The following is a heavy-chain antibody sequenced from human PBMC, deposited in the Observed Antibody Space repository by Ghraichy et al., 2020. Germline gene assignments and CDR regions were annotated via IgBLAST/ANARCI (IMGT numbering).Heavy chain of an antibody. V-gene: IGHV3-48*02. CDR1: GFTFNTYS. CDR3: ARKGSIILVPSATQWSDGFDI. CDR2: ISSTGRTI. D-gene: IGHD3-22*01. J-gene: IGHJ3*02. Sequence: GGSLRLSCAASGFTFNTYSMNWVRQAPGKGLEWISYISSTGRTIFYADSVKGRFTISRDNAKNSLYLQMSSMRDDDTAVYYCARKGSIILVPSATQWSDGFDIWGQGTKVTVSS.